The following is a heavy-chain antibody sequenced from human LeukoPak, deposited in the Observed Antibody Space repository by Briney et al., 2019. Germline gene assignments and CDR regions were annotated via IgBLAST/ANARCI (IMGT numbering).Heavy chain of an antibody. CDR3: ARGAYYGSGLYYYMDV. CDR1: GFTFSSYA. J-gene: IGHJ6*03. Sequence: GGSLRLSCAASGFTFSSYAMHWVRQAPGKGLEWVAVISYDGSNKYYADSVKGRFTISRDNSKNTLYLQMNSLRAEDTAVYYCARGAYYGSGLYYYMDVWGKGTTVTVSS. CDR2: ISYDGSNK. V-gene: IGHV3-30-3*01. D-gene: IGHD3-10*01.